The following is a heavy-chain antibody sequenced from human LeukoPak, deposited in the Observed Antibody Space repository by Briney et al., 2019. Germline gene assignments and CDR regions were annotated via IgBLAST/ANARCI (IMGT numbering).Heavy chain of an antibody. CDR3: ARHFGTADNFDY. Sequence: GPVKVSCKTSGYTFTNNDIHWVRQAPGQALEWMGWMHPDTGDTGYAQKFQGRVIMTRDTSISTAYMELTSLRPDDTAVYYCARHFGTADNFDYWGQGTLLIAS. D-gene: IGHD2-21*02. J-gene: IGHJ4*02. CDR2: MHPDTGDT. V-gene: IGHV1-8*01. CDR1: GYTFTNND.